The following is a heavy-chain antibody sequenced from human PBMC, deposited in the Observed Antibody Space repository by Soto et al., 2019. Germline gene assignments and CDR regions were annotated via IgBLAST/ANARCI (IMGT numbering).Heavy chain of an antibody. CDR2: IYHDGGI. Sequence: QVHLQESGPGLVKPSQTLSLTCTISGGSIREGGYYWTWIRQHPQKGLEWIGFIYHDGGIYYNAPFNSGVTSTLDDSQRFSLRRTSMTAADAGVYYCAAERGDTAVTRFLLYWGQGTLVTVSS. CDR3: AAERGDTAVTRFLLY. CDR1: GGSIREGGYY. V-gene: IGHV4-31*03. D-gene: IGHD3-3*01. J-gene: IGHJ4*02.